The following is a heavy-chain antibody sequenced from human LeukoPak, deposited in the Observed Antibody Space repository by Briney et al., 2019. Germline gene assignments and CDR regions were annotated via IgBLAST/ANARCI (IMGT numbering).Heavy chain of an antibody. V-gene: IGHV3-23*01. D-gene: IGHD2-21*02. CDR2: IFGSGGST. J-gene: IGHJ3*02. CDR1: GFTFSSYA. CDR3: ARDRAPYCGGDCNDAFDI. Sequence: GGSLRPSCAASGFTFSSYAMYWVRQAPGKGLEWVSGIFGSGGSTHYADSVKGRFIISRDNSKNTVYLQMNSLRAEDTAVYYCARDRAPYCGGDCNDAFDIWGQGTMVTVSS.